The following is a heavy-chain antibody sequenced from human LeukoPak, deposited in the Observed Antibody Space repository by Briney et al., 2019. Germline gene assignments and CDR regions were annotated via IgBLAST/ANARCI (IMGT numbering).Heavy chain of an antibody. CDR1: GDSVSSTY. J-gene: IGHJ4*02. Sequence: KPSETLSLTCSVSGDSVSSTYWSWVRQPPGKGLEWIAYGHHSERSNYNPSLKSRVTISVDTSKNQFSLKLSSVTAADTAVYYCARRGAHIDYWGQGTLVTVSS. D-gene: IGHD3-10*01. V-gene: IGHV4-59*08. CDR3: ARRGAHIDY. CDR2: GHHSERS.